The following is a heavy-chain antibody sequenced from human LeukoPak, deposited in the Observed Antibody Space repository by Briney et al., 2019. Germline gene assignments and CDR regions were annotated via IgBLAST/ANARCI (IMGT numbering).Heavy chain of an antibody. Sequence: SETLSLTCTVSGGSISSSSYYWGWIRQPPGKGLEWIGSIYYSGSTYYNPSLKSRVTISVDTSKNQFSLKLSSVTAADTAVYYCARHEQDSSGYYYPNWFDPWGQGTLVTVSS. CDR2: IYYSGST. D-gene: IGHD3-22*01. CDR1: GGSISSSSYY. CDR3: ARHEQDSSGYYYPNWFDP. J-gene: IGHJ5*02. V-gene: IGHV4-39*01.